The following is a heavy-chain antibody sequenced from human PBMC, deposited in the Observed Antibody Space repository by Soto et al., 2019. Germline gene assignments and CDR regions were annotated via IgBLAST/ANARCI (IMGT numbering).Heavy chain of an antibody. CDR3: ARDGVIAAAGIVGPYYYYGMDV. CDR2: IYYSGST. D-gene: IGHD6-13*01. J-gene: IGHJ6*02. V-gene: IGHV4-59*01. CDR1: GGSISSYY. Sequence: PSETLSLTCTVSGGSISSYYWSWIRQPPGKGLEWIGYIYYSGSTNYNPSLKSRVTISVDTSKNQFSLKLSSVTAADTAVYYCARDGVIAAAGIVGPYYYYGMDVWGQGTTVNVSS.